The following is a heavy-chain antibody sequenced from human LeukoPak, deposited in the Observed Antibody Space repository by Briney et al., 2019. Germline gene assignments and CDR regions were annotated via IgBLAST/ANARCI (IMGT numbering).Heavy chain of an antibody. CDR1: GFTFDDYG. J-gene: IGHJ6*03. CDR3: ARVIRGSSPNAYYYCMDV. V-gene: IGHV3-20*04. CDR2: INWHGGST. D-gene: IGHD6-13*01. Sequence: GGSLRLSCAASGFTFDDYGMSWVRQAPGKGLEWVSGINWHGGSTGYADSVKGRFTISRDNAKNSLYLQMNSLRAEDTALYYCARVIRGSSPNAYYYCMDVWGKGTTVTVSS.